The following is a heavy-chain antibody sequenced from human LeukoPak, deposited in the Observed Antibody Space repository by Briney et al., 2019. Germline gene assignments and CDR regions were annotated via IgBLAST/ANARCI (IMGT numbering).Heavy chain of an antibody. Sequence: SETLSLTCTVSGGSISSYYWSWIRQPPGKGLEWIGYIYYSGSTNYNPSLKSRVTISVDTSKNQFSLKLSSVTAADTAVYYCARLWIAANWFDPWGQGTLVTVSS. D-gene: IGHD6-6*01. CDR1: GGSISSYY. J-gene: IGHJ5*02. V-gene: IGHV4-59*08. CDR3: ARLWIAANWFDP. CDR2: IYYSGST.